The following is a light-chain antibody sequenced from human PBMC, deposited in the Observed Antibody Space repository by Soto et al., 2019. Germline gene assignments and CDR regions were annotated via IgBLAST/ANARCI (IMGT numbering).Light chain of an antibody. Sequence: DIVLTRSPGTLPLSPGERATLSCRASQSVSRNYLVWYQQKPGQAPRPLIYGASSRATGIPDRFSGSGSGTDFTLTISRLEPEDFAVYSCQQYANSPFTFGQGTKLEIK. J-gene: IGKJ2*01. V-gene: IGKV3-20*01. CDR3: QQYANSPFT. CDR2: GAS. CDR1: QSVSRNY.